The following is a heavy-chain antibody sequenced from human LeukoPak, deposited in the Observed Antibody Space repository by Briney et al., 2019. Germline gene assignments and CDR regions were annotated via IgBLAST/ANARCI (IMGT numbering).Heavy chain of an antibody. CDR3: ARDSPDIVVVPAASAAFDI. D-gene: IGHD2-2*01. CDR2: IYYSGST. Sequence: SETLSLTCTVSGGSISSSSYYWGWIRQPPGKGLEWIRSIYYSGSTYYNPSLKSRVTISVDTSKNQFSLKLSSVTAADTAVYYCARDSPDIVVVPAASAAFDIWGQGTMVTVSS. CDR1: GGSISSSSYY. V-gene: IGHV4-39*07. J-gene: IGHJ3*02.